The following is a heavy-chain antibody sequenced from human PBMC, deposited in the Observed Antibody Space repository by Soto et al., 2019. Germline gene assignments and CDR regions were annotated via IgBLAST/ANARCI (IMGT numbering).Heavy chain of an antibody. Sequence: ASVKVSCKASGYTFTSYGISWVRQAPGQGLEWMGWIRAYNGYTNYAQKFQGRVTVTTDTSTSTAYMELRSLISDDTAVYYCARASDGYRSGWYVGYFDYWRQGTLVTVSS. V-gene: IGHV1-18*04. J-gene: IGHJ4*02. CDR1: GYTFTSYG. D-gene: IGHD6-19*01. CDR3: ARASDGYRSGWYVGYFDY. CDR2: IRAYNGYT.